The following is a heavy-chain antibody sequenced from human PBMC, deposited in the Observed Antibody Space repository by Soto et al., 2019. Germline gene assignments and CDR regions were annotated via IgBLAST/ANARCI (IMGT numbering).Heavy chain of an antibody. J-gene: IGHJ4*02. CDR2: IWFDGSNT. D-gene: IGHD3-22*01. V-gene: IGHV3-33*03. CDR1: GFTFSSYG. Sequence: QVQLVESGGGVVQPGRSLRLSCAASGFTFSSYGMHWVRQAPGKGLEWVAVIWFDGSNTYYADSVKGRFTISRDKSKNTLYLEMNSLTTEETAVYYCAKPQGISGYCPIDNWGQGTLVTVSS. CDR3: AKPQGISGYCPIDN.